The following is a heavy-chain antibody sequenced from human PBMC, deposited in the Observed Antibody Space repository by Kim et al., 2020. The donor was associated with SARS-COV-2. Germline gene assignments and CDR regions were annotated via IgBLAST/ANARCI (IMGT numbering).Heavy chain of an antibody. V-gene: IGHV1-18*01. CDR3: ARDRSLDRSHYIHVYYYYYGMDV. J-gene: IGHJ6*02. Sequence: ASVKISCKASGYTFTSYGISWVRQAPGQGLEWMGWISAYNGNTNYAQKLQGRVTMTTDTSTSTAYMELRSLRSDDTAVYYCARDRSLDRSHYIHVYYYYYGMDVWGQGTTVTVSS. D-gene: IGHD1-1*01. CDR2: ISAYNGNT. CDR1: GYTFTSYG.